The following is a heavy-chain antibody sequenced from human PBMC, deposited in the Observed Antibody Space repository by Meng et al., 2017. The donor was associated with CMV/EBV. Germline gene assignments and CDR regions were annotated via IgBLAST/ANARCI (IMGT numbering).Heavy chain of an antibody. CDR2: ISGSGGST. V-gene: IGHV3-23*01. CDR1: GFTFSSYA. Sequence: GGSLKISCAASGFTFSSYAMSWVRQAPGKGLEWVSAISGSGGSTYYADSVKGRFTISRDNSKNTLYLQMNSLRAEDTAVYYCAKAGITIFGVGKHNWFDPWGQGTLVTVSS. D-gene: IGHD3-3*01. J-gene: IGHJ5*02. CDR3: AKAGITIFGVGKHNWFDP.